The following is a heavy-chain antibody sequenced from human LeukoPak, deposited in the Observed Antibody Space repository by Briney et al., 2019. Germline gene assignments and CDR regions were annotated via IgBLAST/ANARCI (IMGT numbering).Heavy chain of an antibody. CDR3: ARGVSGYSYGSRFDY. D-gene: IGHD5-18*01. CDR2: ISSSGSTI. CDR1: GFTFSSYE. V-gene: IGHV3-48*03. Sequence: GGSLRLSCAASGFTFSSYEMNWVRQAPGKGLEWVSYISSSGSTIYYADSVKGRFTTSRDNSKNTLYLQMNSLRAEDTAVYYCARGVSGYSYGSRFDYWGQGTLVTVSS. J-gene: IGHJ4*02.